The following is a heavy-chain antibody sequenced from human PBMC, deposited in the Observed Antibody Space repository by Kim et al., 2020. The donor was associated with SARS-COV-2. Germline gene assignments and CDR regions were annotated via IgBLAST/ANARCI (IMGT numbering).Heavy chain of an antibody. J-gene: IGHJ6*02. D-gene: IGHD6-13*01. CDR2: IYYSGST. CDR1: GGSISSYY. Sequence: SETLSLTCTVSGGSISSYYWSWIRQPPGKGLEWIGYIYYSGSTNYNPSLKSRVTISVDTSKNQFSLKLSSVTAADTAVYYCARVWGIAAAGNYYYYGMDVWGQGTTVTVSS. V-gene: IGHV4-59*13. CDR3: ARVWGIAAAGNYYYYGMDV.